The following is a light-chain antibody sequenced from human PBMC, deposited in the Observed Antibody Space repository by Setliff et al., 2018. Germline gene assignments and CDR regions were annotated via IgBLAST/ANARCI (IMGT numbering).Light chain of an antibody. Sequence: AIQLTQSPASLSASVGDSVTISCRASQGITNGLAWYQQKPGNPPRVLIYDASTLELGVPSRFSGSGSGTDFTLTISSLQPEDFATYYCQQFKIYPLTVGGGTKVDIK. CDR1: QGITNG. V-gene: IGKV1-13*02. CDR2: DAS. CDR3: QQFKIYPLT. J-gene: IGKJ4*01.